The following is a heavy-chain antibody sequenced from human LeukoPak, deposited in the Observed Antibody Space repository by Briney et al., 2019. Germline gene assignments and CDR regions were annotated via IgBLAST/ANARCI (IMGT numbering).Heavy chain of an antibody. Sequence: GASVKVSCKASGYTFTGYYMHWVRQAPGQGLEWMGWINPNSGGTNYAQKFQGRVTMTRDTSISTAYMELSRLRSDDTAVYYCARDRGAVAGIRSYYYYMDVWGKGTTVTVSS. CDR1: GYTFTGYY. V-gene: IGHV1-2*02. J-gene: IGHJ6*03. D-gene: IGHD6-19*01. CDR3: ARDRGAVAGIRSYYYYMDV. CDR2: INPNSGGT.